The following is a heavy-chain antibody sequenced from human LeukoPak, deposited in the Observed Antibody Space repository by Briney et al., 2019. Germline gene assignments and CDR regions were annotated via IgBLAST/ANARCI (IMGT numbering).Heavy chain of an antibody. J-gene: IGHJ6*02. D-gene: IGHD3-9*01. CDR1: GGSISSSNW. V-gene: IGHV4-4*02. CDR3: ARDTLRYFDWLLPYYYYYYGMDV. Sequence: SGTLSLTCAVSGGSISSSNWWSWVRQPPGKGLEWIGEIYHSGSTNYNPSLKSRVTISVDKSKNQFSLKLSSVTAADTAVYYCARDTLRYFDWLLPYYYYYYGMDVWGQGTTVTVSS. CDR2: IYHSGST.